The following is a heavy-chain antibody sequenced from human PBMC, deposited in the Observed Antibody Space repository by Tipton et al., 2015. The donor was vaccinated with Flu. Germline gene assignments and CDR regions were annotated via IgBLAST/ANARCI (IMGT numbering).Heavy chain of an antibody. CDR3: ARDRGYSYGAWFDP. J-gene: IGHJ5*02. V-gene: IGHV4-34*01. CDR1: GGSFSGYY. CDR2: INHSGST. D-gene: IGHD5-18*01. Sequence: LRLSCAVYGGSFSGYYWSWIRQPPGKGLEWIGEINHSGSTNYNPSLKSRVTISVDTSKNQFSLKLSSVTAADTAVYYCARDRGYSYGAWFDPWGQGTLVTVSS.